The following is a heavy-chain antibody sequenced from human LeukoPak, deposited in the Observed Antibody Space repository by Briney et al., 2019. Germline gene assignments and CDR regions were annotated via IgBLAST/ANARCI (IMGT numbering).Heavy chain of an antibody. CDR1: GFTFSSYS. CDR2: ISSSSSTI. CDR3: ASAYCGGDCYSAYYYYGMDV. D-gene: IGHD2-21*02. J-gene: IGHJ6*02. V-gene: IGHV3-48*02. Sequence: GGSLRLSCAASGFTFSSYSMNWVRQAPGKGLEWVSYISSSSSTIYYADSVKGRFTISRGNAKNSLYLQMNSLRDEDTAVYYCASAYCGGDCYSAYYYYGMDVWGQGTTVTVSS.